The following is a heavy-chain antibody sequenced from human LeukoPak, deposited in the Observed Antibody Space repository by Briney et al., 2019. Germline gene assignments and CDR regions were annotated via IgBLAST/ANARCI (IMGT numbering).Heavy chain of an antibody. D-gene: IGHD3-10*01. CDR1: GFTFSNAW. CDR3: LRDWYGSGSYWQIRESYFDY. J-gene: IGHJ4*02. CDR2: IKSKTDGGTT. V-gene: IGHV3-15*01. Sequence: GGSLRLSCAASGFTFSNAWMSWVRQAPGKGLEWVGRIKSKTDGGTTDYAAPVKGRFAISRDDSKNTLYLQMNSLKTEDTAVYYCLRDWYGSGSYWQIRESYFDYWGQGTLVTVSS.